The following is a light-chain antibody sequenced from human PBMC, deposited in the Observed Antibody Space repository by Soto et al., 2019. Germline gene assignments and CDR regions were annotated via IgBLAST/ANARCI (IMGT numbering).Light chain of an antibody. CDR3: QHYNNWPPIT. Sequence: EIVMTQSPATLSVSPVERATLSCRASQSVSSNLAWYQQKPGQAPRLLIYGASTRATGIPARFSGSGSGTEFTLTISSLQSEDFAIYYCQHYNNWPPITFGQGTQREIK. CDR2: GAS. V-gene: IGKV3-15*01. J-gene: IGKJ5*01. CDR1: QSVSSN.